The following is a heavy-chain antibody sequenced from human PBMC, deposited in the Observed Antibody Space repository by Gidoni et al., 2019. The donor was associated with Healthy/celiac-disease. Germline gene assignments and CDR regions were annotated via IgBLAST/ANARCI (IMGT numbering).Heavy chain of an antibody. CDR1: GFTFSDYY. J-gene: IGHJ4*02. CDR2: SSSSGSTI. D-gene: IGHD4-17*01. Sequence: QVQLVESGVGLVKPGGSMRLSCAAPGFTFSDYYMSWIRPAPGKGLEWVSYSSSSGSTIYYADSVKGRFTISRDNAKNSLYLQMNSLRAEDTAVYYCARKDRTTVVTPFDYWGQGTLVTVSS. V-gene: IGHV3-11*01. CDR3: ARKDRTTVVTPFDY.